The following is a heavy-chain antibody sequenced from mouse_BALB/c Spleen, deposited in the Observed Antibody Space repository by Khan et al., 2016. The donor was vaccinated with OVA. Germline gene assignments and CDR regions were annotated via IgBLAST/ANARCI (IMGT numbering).Heavy chain of an antibody. J-gene: IGHJ4*01. CDR2: ISSLAYSI. Sequence: EVELVESGGDLVQPGGSRKLSCAASGFTFSDYGMAWVRQAPGKGPEWVAFISSLAYSIYYADTVTGRFTISRENAKNTLYLEMSSLRSEDPDMYCCVRWTMEYWGQGTSVTVSS. CDR1: GFTFSDYG. V-gene: IGHV5-15*02. CDR3: VRWTMEY.